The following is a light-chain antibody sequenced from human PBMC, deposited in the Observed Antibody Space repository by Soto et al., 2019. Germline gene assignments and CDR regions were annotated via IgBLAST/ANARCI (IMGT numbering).Light chain of an antibody. CDR2: EAS. V-gene: IGKV1-5*03. Sequence: DIQMTQSPSTLSASVGYRVTITCRASQSISGSLAWYQQKPGKDPKLLIYEASNLKSGVPSRFSGSGSVTEYNLTISSLQPDDSASYYCQQYNGSWTFGQGTRVEIK. CDR1: QSISGS. J-gene: IGKJ1*01. CDR3: QQYNGSWT.